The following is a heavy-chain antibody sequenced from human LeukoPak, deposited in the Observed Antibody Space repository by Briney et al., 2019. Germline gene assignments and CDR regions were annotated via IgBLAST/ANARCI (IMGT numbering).Heavy chain of an antibody. V-gene: IGHV1-46*01. CDR2: INPSGGST. D-gene: IGHD5-12*01. CDR1: GCTFTSYY. CDR3: AREYSGYDSAQYNWFDP. J-gene: IGHJ5*02. Sequence: ASVKVSCKASGCTFTSYYMHWVRQAPGQGLEWMGIINPSGGSTSYAQKFQGRVTMTRDTSTSTVYMELSSLRSEDTAVYYCAREYSGYDSAQYNWFDPWGQGTLVTVSS.